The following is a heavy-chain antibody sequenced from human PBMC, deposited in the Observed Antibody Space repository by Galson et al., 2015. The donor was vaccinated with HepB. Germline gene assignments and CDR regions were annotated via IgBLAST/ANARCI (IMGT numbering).Heavy chain of an antibody. CDR3: ARRTRDYGMDV. Sequence: QSGAEVKKPGESLKISCKGSGYSFSSYWIGWVRQMPGKGLEWTGIIYPGDSETRYSPSFQGQVTISADKSIGTAYLQWNSLKAADTAMYYCARRTRDYGMDVWGQGTTVTVSS. V-gene: IGHV5-51*01. CDR2: IYPGDSET. CDR1: GYSFSSYW. J-gene: IGHJ6*02. D-gene: IGHD2-21*01.